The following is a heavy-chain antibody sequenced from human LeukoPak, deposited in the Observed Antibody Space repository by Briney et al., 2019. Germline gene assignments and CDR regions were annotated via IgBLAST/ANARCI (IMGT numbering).Heavy chain of an antibody. J-gene: IGHJ4*02. D-gene: IGHD4-11*01. Sequence: GGSLRLSCAASGFTFSSYWMHWVRQAPGKGLVWVSRINTDGRTTTYADSVKGRFTISRDNAKNTLYLQMNSLRAEDTAVYYCVRSAFLTTEFYFDYWGQGTLVTVSS. CDR3: VRSAFLTTEFYFDY. CDR2: INTDGRTT. CDR1: GFTFSSYW. V-gene: IGHV3-74*01.